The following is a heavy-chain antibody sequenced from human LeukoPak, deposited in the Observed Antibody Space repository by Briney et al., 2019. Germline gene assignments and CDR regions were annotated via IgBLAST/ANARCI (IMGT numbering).Heavy chain of an antibody. CDR1: GFTYNNYW. J-gene: IGHJ1*01. V-gene: IGHV3-7*01. Sequence: GGSLRLSCAASGFTYNNYWMTWVRQAPGKGLEWVANIDPDGSSSYYVDSVKGRFTISRDNAKNSLSLQMNSLRVEDTAVYYCSTKSLWGQGTLVTVSS. CDR3: STKSL. CDR2: IDPDGSSS.